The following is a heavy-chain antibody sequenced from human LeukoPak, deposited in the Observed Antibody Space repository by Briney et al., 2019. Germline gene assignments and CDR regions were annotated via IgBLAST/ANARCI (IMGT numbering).Heavy chain of an antibody. CDR1: GGTFSSYA. J-gene: IGHJ5*02. Sequence: ASVKVSCKASGGTFSSYAISWVRQAPGQGLEWMGGIIPIFGTANYAQKFQGRVTMTTDTSTSTAYMELRSLRSDDTAVYYCARAGPTYYDFWSGYYSYNWFDPWGQGTLVTVSS. D-gene: IGHD3-3*01. V-gene: IGHV1-69*05. CDR2: IIPIFGTA. CDR3: ARAGPTYYDFWSGYYSYNWFDP.